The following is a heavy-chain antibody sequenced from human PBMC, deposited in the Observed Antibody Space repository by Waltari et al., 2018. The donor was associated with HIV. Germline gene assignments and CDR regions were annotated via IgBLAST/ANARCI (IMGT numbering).Heavy chain of an antibody. CDR2: IKQDGSEK. CDR3: AREKMVRGVMDY. D-gene: IGHD3-10*01. CDR1: GFTFRSYW. Sequence: EVQLVESGGGLVQPGGSLRLSCAASGFTFRSYWMSWVRQAPGKGLWGGTKIKQDGSEKDYGDLVKGRFTSARDNANNSLYLQMNSLRAEDTAVYYCAREKMVRGVMDYWGQGTLVTVSS. V-gene: IGHV3-7*04. J-gene: IGHJ4*02.